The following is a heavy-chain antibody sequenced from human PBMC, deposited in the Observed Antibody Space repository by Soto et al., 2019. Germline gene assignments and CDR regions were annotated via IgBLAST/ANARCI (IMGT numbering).Heavy chain of an antibody. CDR3: AKGNDYDSYYFDY. D-gene: IGHD3-22*01. Sequence: EVQLLESGGGLVQPGGSLRLSCAASGLTFSNYAMSWVRQAPGKGLEWVSAISGSGGSTYYADSVKGRFTISRDNSKNTLYLQMNSLRAEDTAIYYCAKGNDYDSYYFDYWGQGTLVTVSS. CDR1: GLTFSNYA. V-gene: IGHV3-23*01. J-gene: IGHJ4*02. CDR2: ISGSGGST.